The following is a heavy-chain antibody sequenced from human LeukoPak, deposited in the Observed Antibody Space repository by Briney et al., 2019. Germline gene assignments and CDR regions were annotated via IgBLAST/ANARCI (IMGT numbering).Heavy chain of an antibody. Sequence: GESLKISCKGSGYSFTSYWIAWVRQMPGKGLEWMGIIYPGDSGTRYSPSFQGQVTISADKSISTAYLQWGSLKASDTAMYYCARHYSWFGDFTQQIDYWGQGTLVTVSS. V-gene: IGHV5-51*01. D-gene: IGHD3-10*01. CDR3: ARHYSWFGDFTQQIDY. CDR1: GYSFTSYW. J-gene: IGHJ4*02. CDR2: IYPGDSGT.